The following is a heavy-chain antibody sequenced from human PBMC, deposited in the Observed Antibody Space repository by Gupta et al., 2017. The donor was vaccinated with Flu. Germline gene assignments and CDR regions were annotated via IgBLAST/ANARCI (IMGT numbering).Heavy chain of an antibody. D-gene: IGHD3-16*01. V-gene: IGHV3-48*03. CDR1: LSNYE. Sequence: LSNYEMNWVRQAPGKGLEWLSYISRSGTTAYYADSVKGRFTISRDNAKNSLYLQWNSLRVEDTAVYYCARDRGNLGGTFDSWGQGTLVTVSS. CDR3: ARDRGNLGGTFDS. J-gene: IGHJ4*02. CDR2: ISRSGTTA.